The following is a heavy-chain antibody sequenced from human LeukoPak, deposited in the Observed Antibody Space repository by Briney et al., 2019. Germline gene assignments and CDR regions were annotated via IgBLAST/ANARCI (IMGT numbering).Heavy chain of an antibody. D-gene: IGHD1-1*01. CDR2: VKHDGSEK. V-gene: IGHV3-7*01. J-gene: IGHJ4*02. CDR3: ARDAWKDRYFDY. CDR1: GFTFSSYW. Sequence: GGSLRLSCAASGFTFSSYWMSWVRRAPGKGLEWVANVKHDGSEKIYVDSVKGRFTLSRDNAKNTLYLQMNSLRAEDTAVYYCARDAWKDRYFDYWGQGTLVTVSA.